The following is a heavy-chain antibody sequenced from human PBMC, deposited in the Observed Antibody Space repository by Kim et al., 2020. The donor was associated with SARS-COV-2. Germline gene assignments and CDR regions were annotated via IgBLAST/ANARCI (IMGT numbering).Heavy chain of an antibody. V-gene: IGHV4-34*01. CDR2: INHSGST. J-gene: IGHJ4*02. CDR1: GGSFSGYY. D-gene: IGHD3-16*01. CDR3: ASFTRGTGSDY. Sequence: SETLSLTCAVYGGSFSGYYWSWIRQPPGKGLEWIGEINHSGSTNYNPSLKSRVTISVDTSKNQFSLKLSSVTAADTAVYYCASFTRGTGSDYWGQGTLVTVSS.